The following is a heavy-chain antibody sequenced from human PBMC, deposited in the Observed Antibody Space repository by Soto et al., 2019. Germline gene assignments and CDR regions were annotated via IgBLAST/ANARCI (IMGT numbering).Heavy chain of an antibody. D-gene: IGHD3-22*01. CDR3: ARDLKTYYYDSSGYYFDY. V-gene: IGHV3-48*04. J-gene: IGHJ4*02. Sequence: GGSLRLSCAASGFTFSSYSMNWVRQAPGKGLEWVSYISSSSTIYYADSVKGRFTISRDNAKNSLYLQMNSLRAEDTAVYYCARDLKTYYYDSSGYYFDYWGQGTLVTVSS. CDR1: GFTFSSYS. CDR2: ISSSSTI.